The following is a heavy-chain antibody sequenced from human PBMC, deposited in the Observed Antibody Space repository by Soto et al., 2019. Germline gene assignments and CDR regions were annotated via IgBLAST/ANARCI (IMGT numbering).Heavy chain of an antibody. V-gene: IGHV4-4*02. Sequence: SETLSLTCAVSGVSLSNPNWWAWVRQAPGKGLEWIGEIDHSGSTNYNPSLNSRVTISLDRSKNQFSLNLSSVTAADTAVYYCAREHGFSYGLNYFDPWGQGTLVTVSS. CDR2: IDHSGST. D-gene: IGHD5-18*01. CDR3: AREHGFSYGLNYFDP. CDR1: GVSLSNPNW. J-gene: IGHJ5*02.